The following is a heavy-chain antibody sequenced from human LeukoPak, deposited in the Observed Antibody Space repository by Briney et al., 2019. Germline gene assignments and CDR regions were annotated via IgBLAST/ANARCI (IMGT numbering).Heavy chain of an antibody. D-gene: IGHD7-27*01. CDR1: GGSFSGHY. Sequence: SETLSLTCAVYGGSFSGHYWSWIRQSPGKGLEWIGEINDSGGTNYNPSLKSRVTISVDTSKNQFSLKLSSVTAADTAVYYCARDHWGGSYYYGMDVWGQGTTVTVSS. J-gene: IGHJ6*02. CDR3: ARDHWGGSYYYGMDV. CDR2: INDSGGT. V-gene: IGHV4-34*01.